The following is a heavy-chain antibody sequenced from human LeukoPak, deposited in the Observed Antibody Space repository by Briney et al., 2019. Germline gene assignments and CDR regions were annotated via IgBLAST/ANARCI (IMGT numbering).Heavy chain of an antibody. D-gene: IGHD3-22*01. CDR1: GFTFSSYG. V-gene: IGHV3-33*01. Sequence: GGSLRLSCAASGFTFSSYGMHWVRQAPGKGLEGVAVIWYDGSNKYYADSVKGRFTISRDNSKNTLYLQMNSLRAEDTAVYYCAREYATTYYYDSSGYQDNWFDPWGQGTLVTVSS. CDR2: IWYDGSNK. CDR3: AREYATTYYYDSSGYQDNWFDP. J-gene: IGHJ5*02.